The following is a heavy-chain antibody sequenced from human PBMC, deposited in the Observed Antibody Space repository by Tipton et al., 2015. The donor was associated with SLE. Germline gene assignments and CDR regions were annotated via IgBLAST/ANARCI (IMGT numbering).Heavy chain of an antibody. CDR2: ISSSGVTI. CDR3: AKGADPDPFWSGSFDGLDV. CDR1: GFAFSDYY. V-gene: IGHV3-11*01. Sequence: GSLRLSCAASGFAFSDYYMSWIRQAPGKGLEWVSYISSSGVTIYYADSVKGRFAISRDNANNILYLQLNSLRGEDTAVYFCAKGADPDPFWSGSFDGLDVWGQGTLVTVSS. D-gene: IGHD3-3*01. J-gene: IGHJ4*02.